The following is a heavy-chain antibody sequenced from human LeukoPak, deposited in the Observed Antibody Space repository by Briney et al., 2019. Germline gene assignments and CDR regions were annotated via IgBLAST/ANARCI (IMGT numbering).Heavy chain of an antibody. CDR1: GFTFSSYW. D-gene: IGHD2-15*01. V-gene: IGHV3-7*01. CDR2: IKQDGSEK. Sequence: GGSLTLSCAASGFTFSSYWMSWVRQAPGKGLEWVANIKQDGSEKYYVDSVKGRFTISRDNAKNSLYLQMNSLRAEDTAVYYCASDIVVVVAATRGDAFDIWGQGTMVTVSS. CDR3: ASDIVVVVAATRGDAFDI. J-gene: IGHJ3*02.